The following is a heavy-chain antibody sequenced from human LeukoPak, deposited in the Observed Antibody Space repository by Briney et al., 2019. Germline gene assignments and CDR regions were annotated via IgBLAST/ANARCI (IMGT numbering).Heavy chain of an antibody. CDR2: INHSGST. CDR3: ARALELLRRYDY. Sequence: SETLSLTCAVYGGSFSGYYWSWIRQPPGKGLEWIGEINHSGSTNYNPSLKSRVTISVDTSKNQFSLKLSSVTAADTAVYYCARALELLRRYDYWGQGTLVTVSS. V-gene: IGHV4-34*01. J-gene: IGHJ4*02. D-gene: IGHD1-26*01. CDR1: GGSFSGYY.